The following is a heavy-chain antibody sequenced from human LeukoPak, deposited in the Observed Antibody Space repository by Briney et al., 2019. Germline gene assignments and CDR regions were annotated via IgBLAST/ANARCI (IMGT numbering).Heavy chain of an antibody. CDR1: GFTLSSYC. CDR3: ARDNASSGWYYFDS. Sequence: PGGSLRLSCAAYGFTLSSYCMNWVRQAPGKGLEWVSYISSSSNTIYYADSVKGRFTISRDNAKNSLYLQMNSLRAEDTAVYYCARDNASSGWYYFDSWGQGTLVTVSS. J-gene: IGHJ4*02. V-gene: IGHV3-48*01. D-gene: IGHD6-19*01. CDR2: ISSSSNTI.